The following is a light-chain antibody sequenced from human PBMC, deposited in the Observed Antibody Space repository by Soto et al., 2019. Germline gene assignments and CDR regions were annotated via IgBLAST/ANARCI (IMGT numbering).Light chain of an antibody. Sequence: DIQMTQSPSTLSASVGDRVTITCLASQSISSWLAWYQQKPGKAPKLLIYKASSLESGVPSRFSGSGSGTDFTLTISSLEPEDFALYYCQQRSNWPIPFGQGTRLEIK. CDR1: QSISSW. CDR3: QQRSNWPIP. CDR2: KAS. V-gene: IGKV1-5*03. J-gene: IGKJ5*01.